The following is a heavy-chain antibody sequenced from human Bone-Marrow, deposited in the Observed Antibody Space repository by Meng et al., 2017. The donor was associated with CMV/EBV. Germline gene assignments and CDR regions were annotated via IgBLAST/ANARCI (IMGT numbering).Heavy chain of an antibody. D-gene: IGHD3-3*01. CDR1: GGSFSGYY. CDR3: ALGGEITIFGVVIAGGMDV. Sequence: GSLRLSCAVYGGSFSGYYWSWIRQPPGKGLEWIGEINHSGSTNYNPSLKSRVTISVDTSKNQFSLKLSSVTAADTAVYYCALGGEITIFGVVIAGGMDVWGQGTTVTVSS. CDR2: INHSGST. V-gene: IGHV4-34*01. J-gene: IGHJ6*02.